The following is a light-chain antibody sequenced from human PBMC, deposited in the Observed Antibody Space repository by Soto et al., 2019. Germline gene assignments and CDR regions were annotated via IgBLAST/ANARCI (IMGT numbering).Light chain of an antibody. CDR2: QTS. CDR1: QRLTMW. CDR3: QHWTDYPWT. V-gene: IGKV1-5*03. J-gene: IGKJ1*01. Sequence: DIHMTQSPSTLSAAVGDRVTITCRASQRLTMWLAGYQQKPGKAPNLLLYQTSSLESGVPSRFSGSGSGTEFTRTISSLQPDDLATYYCQHWTDYPWTFGQGTKVQVK.